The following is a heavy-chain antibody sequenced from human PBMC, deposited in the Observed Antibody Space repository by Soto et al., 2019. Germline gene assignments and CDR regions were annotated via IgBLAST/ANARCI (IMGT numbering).Heavy chain of an antibody. CDR2: IYHSGST. Sequence: QLQLQESGSGLVKPSQTLSLTCAVSGGSISSGGSSWSWIRQPPGKGLEWIGYIYHSGSTYYNPCHRSRVTISVDRSKNQFSLKLSSVAAADTALYYCARGKGVYQDYWGQGTLVTVSS. J-gene: IGHJ4*02. D-gene: IGHD6-13*01. CDR3: ARGKGVYQDY. V-gene: IGHV4-30-2*01. CDR1: GGSISSGGSS.